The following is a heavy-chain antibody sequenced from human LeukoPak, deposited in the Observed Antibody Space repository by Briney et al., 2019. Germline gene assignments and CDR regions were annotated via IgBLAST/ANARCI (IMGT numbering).Heavy chain of an antibody. J-gene: IGHJ3*02. Sequence: SETLSLTCTVSGDSFTSVTDYWAWIRQPPGKGLEWIGYIYYSGSTNYSPSLKSRVTISVDTSKNQFSLKLSSVTAADTAVYYCARHSIIGGTEYAFDIWGQGTMVTVSS. CDR2: IYYSGST. CDR1: GDSFTSVTDY. D-gene: IGHD2-15*01. V-gene: IGHV4-61*01. CDR3: ARHSIIGGTEYAFDI.